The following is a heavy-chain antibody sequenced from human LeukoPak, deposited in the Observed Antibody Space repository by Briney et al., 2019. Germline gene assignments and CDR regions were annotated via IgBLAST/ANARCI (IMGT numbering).Heavy chain of an antibody. V-gene: IGHV3-30*18. CDR1: GFTFSNYV. Sequence: GGSLRLSCAASGFTFSNYVIHWVRQAPGKGLEWVALISYDGHSKYYADSVKGRFTISRDNSRYTLYLQMNSLRAEDTAVYYCAKGPLGREDTFDIWGQGTMVTVSS. D-gene: IGHD3-16*01. J-gene: IGHJ3*02. CDR3: AKGPLGREDTFDI. CDR2: ISYDGHSK.